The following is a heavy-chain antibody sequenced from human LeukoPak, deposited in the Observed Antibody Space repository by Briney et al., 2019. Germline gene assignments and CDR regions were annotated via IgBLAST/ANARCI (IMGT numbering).Heavy chain of an antibody. Sequence: ASVKVSCKASGYTFTSHVIHWLRQAPGHRLDWMGWIDTANGNTQNSQNFQGRVTITRDTSASTAYMELSSLRSEDTAVYYCARGVGYNYEYRMDVWGQGTTVTVSS. CDR1: GYTFTSHV. CDR2: IDTANGNT. J-gene: IGHJ6*02. D-gene: IGHD5-24*01. V-gene: IGHV1-3*04. CDR3: ARGVGYNYEYRMDV.